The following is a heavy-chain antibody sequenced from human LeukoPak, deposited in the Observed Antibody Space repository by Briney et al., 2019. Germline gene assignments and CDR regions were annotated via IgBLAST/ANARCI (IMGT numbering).Heavy chain of an antibody. J-gene: IGHJ4*02. D-gene: IGHD1-1*01. CDR2: INHSGNT. CDR1: GGSFSGYY. CDR3: ARYNRHFDY. Sequence: SETLSLTCAVSGGSFSGYYWSWIRQPPGKGLEWIGEINHSGNTYYNPSLKSRVTISVDTSKNHFSLKVSSVTAADTAVYYCARYNRHFDYWGQGTLVTVSS. V-gene: IGHV4-34*01.